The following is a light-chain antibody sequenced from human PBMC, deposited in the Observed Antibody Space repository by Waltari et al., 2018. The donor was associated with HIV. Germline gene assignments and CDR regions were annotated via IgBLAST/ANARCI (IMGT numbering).Light chain of an antibody. J-gene: IGLJ2*01. CDR1: SNDVGGYNY. V-gene: IGLV2-14*01. Sequence: QSALTQPASVSGSAGQSITISCTGTSNDVGGYNYVSWYQQPPGKAPKLMIYEVSNRPSGVSNRFSGSKSGNTASLTISGLQAEDEADYYCSSYKNSNTLVFGGGTKLTVL. CDR2: EVS. CDR3: SSYKNSNTLV.